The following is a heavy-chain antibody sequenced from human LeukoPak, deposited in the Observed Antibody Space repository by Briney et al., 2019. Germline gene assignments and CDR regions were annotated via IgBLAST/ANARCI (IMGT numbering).Heavy chain of an antibody. CDR2: INSDGSST. Sequence: PGGSLRLSRAASGFTFSSSWMHWVRQVPGKGLMWVSRINSDGSSTGYADSVKGRFTISRDNAKNTLYLEMHSLRAEDTALYYCASHYSGLLWWGQGTLVTVSS. J-gene: IGHJ4*02. D-gene: IGHD5-12*01. V-gene: IGHV3-74*01. CDR3: ASHYSGLLW. CDR1: GFTFSSSW.